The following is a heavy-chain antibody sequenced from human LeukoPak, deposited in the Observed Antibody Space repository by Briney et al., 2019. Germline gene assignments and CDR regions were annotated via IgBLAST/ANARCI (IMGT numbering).Heavy chain of an antibody. V-gene: IGHV3-23*01. CDR1: GFTFSAYA. D-gene: IGHD2-2*01. Sequence: PGGSLRLSCAASGFTFSAYAMSWVRQAPGRGLEWVSGITSSGGSTYYADSVKGRFTISRDNSKNTLFLQMNGLRAEDTAVYYCAKRGGYCSSASCYYYYYMDVWGKGTTVTVSS. CDR3: AKRGGYCSSASCYYYYYMDV. CDR2: ITSSGGST. J-gene: IGHJ6*03.